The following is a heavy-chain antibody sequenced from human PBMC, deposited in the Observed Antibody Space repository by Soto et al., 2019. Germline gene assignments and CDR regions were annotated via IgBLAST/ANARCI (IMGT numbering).Heavy chain of an antibody. J-gene: IGHJ5*02. CDR3: ARTLFRTTVVTTSEP. Sequence: QVQLVESGGGVVQPGRSLRLSCAASGFTFNIYAIHWVRQAPGKGLEWVAVISYEGSNKYYADSVKGRVTISRDNSKNTVDLQMISLRAEDTSMYYCARTLFRTTVVTTSEPWGQGTLVTVSS. CDR1: GFTFNIYA. CDR2: ISYEGSNK. D-gene: IGHD2-21*02. V-gene: IGHV3-30-3*01.